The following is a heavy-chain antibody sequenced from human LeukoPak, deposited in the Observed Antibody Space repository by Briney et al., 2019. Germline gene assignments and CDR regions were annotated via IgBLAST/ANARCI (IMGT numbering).Heavy chain of an antibody. CDR2: IKKDGSEK. J-gene: IGHJ4*02. CDR3: AADGYSSPFDH. D-gene: IGHD5-24*01. V-gene: IGHV3-7*01. Sequence: PGGSLRLSCAASGLIFSNQWMNWVRQTPGKGLEWVANIKKDGSEKYYVDSVRGRFTISRDNAKNSLYLQMNSLRAEDTAVYYCAADGYSSPFDHWGQGTLVTVSS. CDR1: GLIFSNQW.